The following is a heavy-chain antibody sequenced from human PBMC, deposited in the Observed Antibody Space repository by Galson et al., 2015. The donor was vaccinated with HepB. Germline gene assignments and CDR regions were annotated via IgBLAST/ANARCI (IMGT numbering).Heavy chain of an antibody. Sequence: SVKVSCKVSGYTLTELSMHWVRQAPGKGLEWMGGFDPEDGETIYAQKFQGRVTMTEDTSTDTAYMELSSLRSEDTAVYYCATGASIAVAGTGGFDYWGQGTLVTVSS. CDR3: ATGASIAVAGTGGFDY. D-gene: IGHD6-19*01. CDR1: GYTLTELS. J-gene: IGHJ4*02. CDR2: FDPEDGET. V-gene: IGHV1-24*01.